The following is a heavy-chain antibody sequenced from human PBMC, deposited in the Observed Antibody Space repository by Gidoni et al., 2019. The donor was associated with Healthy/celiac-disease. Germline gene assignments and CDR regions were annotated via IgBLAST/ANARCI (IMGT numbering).Heavy chain of an antibody. V-gene: IGHV4-38-2*01. J-gene: IGHJ1*01. CDR3: ARVYSSSWYLTEYFQH. Sequence: QVQLQESGPGLVKPSETLSLTCAVSGYSISSGYYWGWIRQPPGKGLEWIGSIYHSGSTYYNPSLKSRVTISVDTSKTQFSLKLSSVTAADTAVYYCARVYSSSWYLTEYFQHWGQGTLVTVSS. D-gene: IGHD6-13*01. CDR2: IYHSGST. CDR1: GYSISSGYY.